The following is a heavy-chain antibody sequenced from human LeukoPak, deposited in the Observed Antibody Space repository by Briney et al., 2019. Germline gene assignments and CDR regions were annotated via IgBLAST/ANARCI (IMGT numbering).Heavy chain of an antibody. CDR1: GGSISSYY. J-gene: IGHJ4*02. D-gene: IGHD3-16*02. CDR3: ARDTTSPLMITFGGVIAN. V-gene: IGHV4-59*12. CDR2: IYYSGST. Sequence: PSETLSLTCTVSGGSISSYYWSWIRQPPGKGLEWIGYIYYSGSTNYNPSLKSRVTISVDTSKNQFSLKLSSVTAADTAVYYCARDTTSPLMITFGGVIANWGQGTLVTVSS.